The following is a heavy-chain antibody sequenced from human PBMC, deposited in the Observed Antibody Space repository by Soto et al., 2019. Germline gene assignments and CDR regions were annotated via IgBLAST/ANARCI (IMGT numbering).Heavy chain of an antibody. Sequence: SVKVSCKASGGTFSSYAISWVRQAPGQGLEWMGGIIPIFGTANYAQKFQGRVTITADESTSTAYMELSSLRSEDTAVYYCARGRELWSNFDDWGQGTLVTVSS. CDR3: ARGRELWSNFDD. CDR1: GGTFSSYA. J-gene: IGHJ4*02. D-gene: IGHD5-18*01. V-gene: IGHV1-69*13. CDR2: IIPIFGTA.